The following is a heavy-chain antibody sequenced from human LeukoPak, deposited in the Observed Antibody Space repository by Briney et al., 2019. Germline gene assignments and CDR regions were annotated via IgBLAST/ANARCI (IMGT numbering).Heavy chain of an antibody. CDR1: GYTFTSYG. Sequence: GASVKVSCKASGYTFTSYGISWVRQAPGQGLEWMGWISAYNGNTNYAQKLQGRVTMTTDTSTSTAYMELRSLRSDDTAVYYCARDLVSDIVVVGDYFDYWGQGTLVTVSS. J-gene: IGHJ4*02. V-gene: IGHV1-18*01. CDR3: ARDLVSDIVVVGDYFDY. D-gene: IGHD2-2*01. CDR2: ISAYNGNT.